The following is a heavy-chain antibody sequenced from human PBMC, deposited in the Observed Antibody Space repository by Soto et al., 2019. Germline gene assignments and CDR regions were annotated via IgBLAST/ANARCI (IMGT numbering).Heavy chain of an antibody. V-gene: IGHV1-69*13. Sequence: SVKVSCKASGYTFTSYAISWVRQAPGQGLEWMGGIIPIFGTANYAQKFQGRVTITADESTSTAYMELSSLRSEDTAVYYCARMDTAMVDLGYWGQGTLVTVSS. D-gene: IGHD5-18*01. CDR3: ARMDTAMVDLGY. CDR2: IIPIFGTA. CDR1: GYTFTSYA. J-gene: IGHJ4*02.